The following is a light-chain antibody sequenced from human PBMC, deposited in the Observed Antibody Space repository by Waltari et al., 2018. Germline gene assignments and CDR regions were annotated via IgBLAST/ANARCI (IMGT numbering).Light chain of an antibody. V-gene: IGLV2-23*02. CDR2: EVS. Sequence: QSALTQPASVSGSPGQSITISCTGTSSDVGSYHLSPWYQQHPGKAPKLMIYEVSKRPSGVSNRFSGSKSGNTASLTISGLQAEDEADYYCCSYAGSSTFDVVFGGGTKLTVL. CDR3: CSYAGSSTFDVV. CDR1: SSDVGSYHL. J-gene: IGLJ2*01.